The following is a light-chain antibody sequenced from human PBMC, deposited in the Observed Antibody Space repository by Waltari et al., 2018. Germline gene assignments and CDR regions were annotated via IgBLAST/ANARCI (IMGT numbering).Light chain of an antibody. Sequence: QAALTQPPSMSGSPGQSVTISCAGTNSDIGGYNRVSWYQQHPGKAPKLMIYEVSQRPSGVSDGFSGSKSGNTASLTISGLQAEDEADYYCSSYADRNTLLFGGGTRLTVL. V-gene: IGLV2-8*01. J-gene: IGLJ2*01. CDR1: NSDIGGYNR. CDR3: SSYADRNTLL. CDR2: EVS.